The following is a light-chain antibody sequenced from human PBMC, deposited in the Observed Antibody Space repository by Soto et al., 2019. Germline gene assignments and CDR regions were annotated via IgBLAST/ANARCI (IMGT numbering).Light chain of an antibody. CDR3: QQYNNWWT. V-gene: IGKV3-15*01. J-gene: IGKJ1*01. Sequence: EIVMTQSPATLSVSPGERAILSCRASQSVSNNLAWYQKKPGQAPRLLIYGSSTRATGIPARFSGSGSGTEFTLTISSLQSEDFAFYYCQQYNNWWTFGQGTRVDIK. CDR1: QSVSNN. CDR2: GSS.